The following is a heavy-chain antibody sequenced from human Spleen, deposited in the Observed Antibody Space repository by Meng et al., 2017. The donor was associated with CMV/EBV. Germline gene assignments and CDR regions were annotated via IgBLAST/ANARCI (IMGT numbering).Heavy chain of an antibody. V-gene: IGHV3-7*01. Sequence: GGSLRLSCAVYGGSFSGYYWSCIRQPPGKGLEWVANIKHDGSEKYYADSVKGRFTISRDNAKNSLYLQMNSLTAEGTAVYYCARSRDGPPYYFDYWCQGTLVTVSS. CDR1: GGSFSGYY. J-gene: IGHJ4*02. CDR3: ARSRDGPPYYFDY. CDR2: IKHDGSEK.